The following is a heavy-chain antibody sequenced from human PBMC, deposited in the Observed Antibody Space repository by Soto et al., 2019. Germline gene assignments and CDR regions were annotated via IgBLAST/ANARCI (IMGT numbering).Heavy chain of an antibody. CDR1: GYTFTGYY. V-gene: IGHV1-2*02. J-gene: IGHJ4*02. D-gene: IGHD3-3*01. CDR3: ARPVRYDFWSGYYLHPSDY. CDR2: INPNSGGT. Sequence: ASVKVSCKASGYTFTGYYMHWVRQAPGQGLEWMGWINPNSGGTNYAQKFQGRVTMTRDTSISTAYMELSRLRSDDTAVYYCARPVRYDFWSGYYLHPSDYWGQGTLVTVSS.